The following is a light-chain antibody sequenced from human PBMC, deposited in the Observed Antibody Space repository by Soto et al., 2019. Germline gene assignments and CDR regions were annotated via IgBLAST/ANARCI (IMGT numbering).Light chain of an antibody. CDR3: QQYYSTLSYT. CDR1: QSVLYSSNNKNY. Sequence: DIVMTQSPDSLAVSLGERATINCKSSQSVLYSSNNKNYLAWYQQKPGQPPKLLIYWASTRESGVPDRFSGGGSGTDFTLTISSLQAEDVAVYYCQQYYSTLSYTFGQGTKLEIK. V-gene: IGKV4-1*01. J-gene: IGKJ2*01. CDR2: WAS.